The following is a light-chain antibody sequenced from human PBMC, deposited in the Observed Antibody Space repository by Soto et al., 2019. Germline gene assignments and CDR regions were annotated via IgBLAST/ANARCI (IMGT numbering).Light chain of an antibody. CDR2: GAS. V-gene: IGKV3D-15*01. J-gene: IGKJ1*01. Sequence: EIVMTQSPATLSVSPGERAILSCRASHSVGSNLAWYQQKPGQAPRLLIYGASTRATGIPARFRGSGSGTVFTLSISSLEPADFAVYYCQQRTDRPPWTFGQGTKVDIK. CDR3: QQRTDRPPWT. CDR1: HSVGSN.